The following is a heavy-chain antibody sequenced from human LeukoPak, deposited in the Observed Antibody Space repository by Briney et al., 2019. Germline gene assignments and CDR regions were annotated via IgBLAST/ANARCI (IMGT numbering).Heavy chain of an antibody. D-gene: IGHD6-13*01. CDR3: ARAREVAAAGSMDV. Sequence: GRSLRLSCAASGFTFSSYAMHWVRQAPGKGLGWVAVISYDGSNKYYADSVKGRFTISRDNSKNTLYLQMNSLRAEDTAVYYCARAREVAAAGSMDVWGKGTTVTVSS. J-gene: IGHJ6*03. V-gene: IGHV3-30-3*01. CDR1: GFTFSSYA. CDR2: ISYDGSNK.